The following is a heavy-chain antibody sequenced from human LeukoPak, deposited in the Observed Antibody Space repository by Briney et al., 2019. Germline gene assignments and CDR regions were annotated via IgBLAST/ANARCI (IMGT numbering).Heavy chain of an antibody. J-gene: IGHJ4*02. CDR3: AKKYYYGSGSYLLYFDY. D-gene: IGHD3-10*01. CDR1: GFIVSSNY. Sequence: GGSLRLSCAASGFIVSSNYMTWVRQAPGKGLEWVSTIRSGGGSTYYADSVKGRFTISRDDSKDTLYLQMNTLRAEDTAVYYCAKKYYYGSGSYLLYFDYWGQGSLVTVSS. CDR2: IRSGGGST. V-gene: IGHV3-23*01.